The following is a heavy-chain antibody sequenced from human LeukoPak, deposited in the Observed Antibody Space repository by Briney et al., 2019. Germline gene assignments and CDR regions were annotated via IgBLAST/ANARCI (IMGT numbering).Heavy chain of an antibody. Sequence: GGSLRLSCAASGFTFSSYSMNWVRQAPGKGLEWLAFVSYDGSKKYYSDSVKGRFTISRDNSKNTLFLQMNSLRAEDTAVYSCAKDVKFSWPFYFDYWGQGILVTVSS. CDR2: VSYDGSKK. CDR3: AKDVKFSWPFYFDY. CDR1: GFTFSSYS. J-gene: IGHJ4*02. D-gene: IGHD5-12*01. V-gene: IGHV3-30*18.